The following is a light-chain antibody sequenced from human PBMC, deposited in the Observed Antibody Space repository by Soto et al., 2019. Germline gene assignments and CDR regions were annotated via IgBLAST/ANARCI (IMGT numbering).Light chain of an antibody. CDR3: QSYDSSLSGYV. J-gene: IGLJ1*01. Sequence: QSVLTQPPSVSGAPGQRVTISCTGSSSNIGAGYDVHWYQQLPGTAPKLLIYNNNNRPSGVPDRFSGSKSGTSASLAITGLRAEDEADYYCQSYDSSLSGYVFGTGTKVTV. CDR2: NNN. V-gene: IGLV1-40*01. CDR1: SSNIGAGYD.